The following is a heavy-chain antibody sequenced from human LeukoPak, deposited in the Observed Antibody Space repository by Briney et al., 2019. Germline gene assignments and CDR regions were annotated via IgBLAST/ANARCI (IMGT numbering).Heavy chain of an antibody. CDR1: GYTFTSYY. D-gene: IGHD3-22*01. CDR2: INPSGGST. V-gene: IGHV1-46*01. Sequence: ASVKVSCKASGYTFTSYYMHWVRQAPGQGLEWMGIINPSGGSTSYAQKFQGRVTMTRDTSTSTVYMELSSLRSEDTAVYYCARDGGDTYDSSGYSYYYYGMDVWGQGTTVTVSS. CDR3: ARDGGDTYDSSGYSYYYYGMDV. J-gene: IGHJ6*02.